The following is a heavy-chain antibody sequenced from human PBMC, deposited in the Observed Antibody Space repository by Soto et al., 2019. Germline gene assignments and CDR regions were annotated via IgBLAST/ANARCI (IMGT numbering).Heavy chain of an antibody. V-gene: IGHV4-34*01. D-gene: IGHD6-13*01. CDR2: INHSGST. Sequence: SETLSLTCAVYGGSFSGYYWSWIRQPPGKGLEWIGEINHSGSTNYNPSLKSRVTISVDTSKNQFSLKLSSVTAADTAVYYCARVPDVGVSSSWYVQEEIDYWGQGTLVTVSS. CDR1: GGSFSGYY. J-gene: IGHJ4*02. CDR3: ARVPDVGVSSSWYVQEEIDY.